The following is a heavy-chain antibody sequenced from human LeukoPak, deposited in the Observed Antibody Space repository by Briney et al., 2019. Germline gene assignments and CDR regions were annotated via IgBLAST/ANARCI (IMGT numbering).Heavy chain of an antibody. Sequence: PGGSLRLSCAASGFTFTNYGIHWVRQAPGKGLEWVAFIGYDGSNKNYVDSVKGRFTISRDNSKNTLFLQMIRLRPEDTAVYYCAKDHVGGQGRFSYFDYWGQGTLVTVSS. J-gene: IGHJ4*02. CDR3: AKDHVGGQGRFSYFDY. D-gene: IGHD3-10*02. CDR2: IGYDGSNK. V-gene: IGHV3-30*02. CDR1: GFTFTNYG.